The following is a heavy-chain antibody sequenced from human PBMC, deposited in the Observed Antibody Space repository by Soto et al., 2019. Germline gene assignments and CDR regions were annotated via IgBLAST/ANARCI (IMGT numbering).Heavy chain of an antibody. D-gene: IGHD6-19*01. CDR1: GFTFSSYA. CDR3: ARDRWLVFPDY. V-gene: IGHV3-30-3*01. CDR2: ISYDGSNK. J-gene: IGHJ4*02. Sequence: QVQLVESGGGVVQPGRSLRLSCAASGFTFSSYAIHWVRQAPGKGLEWVAVISYDGSNKYYADSMKGRFTISRDNSKNTVCLQMDSLRGKDTAVYYCARDRWLVFPDYWGQGTLVTV.